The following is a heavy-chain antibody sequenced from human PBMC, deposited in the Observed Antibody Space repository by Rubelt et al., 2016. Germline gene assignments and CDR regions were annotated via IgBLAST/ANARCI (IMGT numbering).Heavy chain of an antibody. CDR3: AKDLGGNDAFDI. Sequence: QVQLVESGGGVVQPGRSLRLSCAASGFTFSSYGMHWVRQAPGKGLEWVAVISYDGSNKYYADSVKGRFTISRDNSKNTMYLQMKSLRAEDTAGKYCAKDLGGNDAFDIWGQGTMVTVSS. CDR2: ISYDGSNK. J-gene: IGHJ3*02. D-gene: IGHD4-23*01. V-gene: IGHV3-30*18. CDR1: GFTFSSYG.